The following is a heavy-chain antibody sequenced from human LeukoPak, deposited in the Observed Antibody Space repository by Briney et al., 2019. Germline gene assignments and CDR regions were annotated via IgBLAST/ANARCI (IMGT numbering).Heavy chain of an antibody. V-gene: IGHV3-73*01. CDR3: ATRETLGYCSGGSCYSEFSPYYYMDV. Sequence: PGGSLRLSCAASGFTFSGSAMHWVRQASGKGLEWVGRIRSKANSYATAYAASVKGRFTISRDDSKNTAYLQMNSLKTEDTAVYYCATRETLGYCSGGSCYSEFSPYYYMDVWGKGTTVTVSS. CDR2: IRSKANSYAT. J-gene: IGHJ6*03. CDR1: GFTFSGSA. D-gene: IGHD2-15*01.